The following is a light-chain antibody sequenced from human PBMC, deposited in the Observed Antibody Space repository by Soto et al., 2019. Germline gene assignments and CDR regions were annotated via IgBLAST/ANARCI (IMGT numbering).Light chain of an antibody. CDR1: HGITNY. V-gene: IGKV1-9*01. Sequence: DIQLTQSPSFLSASVGDAVTITCRASHGITNYLAWYQQKPGKAPKLLIFNASILQSGVPSRFSGSGSGTEFTLTISNLQPEDFATYYCQQLSTSPFTFGPGAKVDLK. CDR2: NAS. J-gene: IGKJ3*01. CDR3: QQLSTSPFT.